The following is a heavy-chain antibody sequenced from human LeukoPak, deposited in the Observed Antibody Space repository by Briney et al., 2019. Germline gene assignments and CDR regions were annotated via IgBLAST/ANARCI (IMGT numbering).Heavy chain of an antibody. CDR2: INPNSGGT. D-gene: IGHD3-3*01. Sequence: ASVKVSCKASGYTFTGYYMHWVRQAPGQGLEWMGWINPNSGGTNYAQKFQGRVTMTRDTSISTAYMELSRLRSDDTAVYYCARAQTYYDFWSGVAGAFDIWGQRTMVTVSS. J-gene: IGHJ3*02. V-gene: IGHV1-2*02. CDR1: GYTFTGYY. CDR3: ARAQTYYDFWSGVAGAFDI.